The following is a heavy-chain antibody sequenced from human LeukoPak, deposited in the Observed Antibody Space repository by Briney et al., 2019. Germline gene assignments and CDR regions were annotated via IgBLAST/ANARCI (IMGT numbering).Heavy chain of an antibody. CDR3: ARGRGITLFGVVRDYFDF. Sequence: ASVKVSCKASGYTFTGYHMHWVRLAPGQGLEWMVWINPNSGGTNYAQKFQGRVTMTRDTSITTAYMELSRLTSDDTAVYFCARGRGITLFGVVRDYFDFWGQGTLVTVSS. D-gene: IGHD3-3*01. J-gene: IGHJ4*02. V-gene: IGHV1-2*02. CDR2: INPNSGGT. CDR1: GYTFTGYH.